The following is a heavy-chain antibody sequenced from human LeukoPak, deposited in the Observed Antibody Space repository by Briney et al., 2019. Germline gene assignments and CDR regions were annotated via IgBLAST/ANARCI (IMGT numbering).Heavy chain of an antibody. V-gene: IGHV4-59*01. CDR2: IYYSGST. Sequence: SETLSLTCTVSGGSISSYYWSWIRQPPGKGLEWVWYIYYSGSTNYNPSLKSRVTISVDTSKNQLSLKRSSVTAADTAVYYCARAEAYSSSWRTLDYWGEGKLVTVSS. J-gene: IGHJ4*02. CDR1: GGSISSYY. CDR3: ARAEAYSSSWRTLDY. D-gene: IGHD6-13*01.